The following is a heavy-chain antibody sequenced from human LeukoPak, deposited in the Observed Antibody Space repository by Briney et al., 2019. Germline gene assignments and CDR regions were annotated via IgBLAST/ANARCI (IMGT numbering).Heavy chain of an antibody. V-gene: IGHV4-34*01. CDR2: INHSGST. Sequence: SETLSLTCAVYGGSFSGYYWSWIRQPPGKGLEWIGEINHSGSTNYNPSLKSRVTISVDTSKNQFSLKLSSVTAADTAVYYCARSISYYYYYYMDVWGKETTVTVSS. CDR3: ARSISYYYYYYMDV. J-gene: IGHJ6*03. CDR1: GGSFSGYY.